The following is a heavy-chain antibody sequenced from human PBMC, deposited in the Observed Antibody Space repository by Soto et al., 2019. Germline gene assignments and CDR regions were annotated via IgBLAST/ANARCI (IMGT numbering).Heavy chain of an antibody. CDR3: ARDSGGNSENYYGLDV. Sequence: QVQLQESGPGLVKPSQTLSLSCNVYGVSVSSGDYYWSWIRQHAGRGLEWIGYIDRSGSTYYKPSLRGRVIMSVDTSTNQIYLRLLSVTAADTAMYYCARDSGGNSENYYGLDVWGHGTTVTVSS. V-gene: IGHV4-31*03. J-gene: IGHJ6*02. D-gene: IGHD1-1*01. CDR2: IDRSGST. CDR1: GVSVSSGDYY.